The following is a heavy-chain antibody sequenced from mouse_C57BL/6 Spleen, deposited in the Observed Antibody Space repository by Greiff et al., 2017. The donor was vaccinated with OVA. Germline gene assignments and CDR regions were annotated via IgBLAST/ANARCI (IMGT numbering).Heavy chain of an antibody. D-gene: IGHD2-4*01. Sequence: QVHVKQSGAELVRPGASVTLSCKASGYTFTDYEMHWVKQTPVHGLEWIGAIDPETGGTAYNQKFKGKAILTADKSYSTAYMELRSLTSEDSAVYYGTRGDYGGGYYFDYWGQGTTLTVSS. J-gene: IGHJ2*01. CDR2: IDPETGGT. CDR1: GYTFTDYE. CDR3: TRGDYGGGYYFDY. V-gene: IGHV1-15*01.